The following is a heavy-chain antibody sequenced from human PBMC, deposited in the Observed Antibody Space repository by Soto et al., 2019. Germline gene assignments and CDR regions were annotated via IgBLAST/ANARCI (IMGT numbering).Heavy chain of an antibody. J-gene: IGHJ5*02. D-gene: IGHD3-16*02. V-gene: IGHV4-4*02. CDR1: GGSITSANW. CDR3: ARVLRCWFDP. CDR2: ISHSGIT. Sequence: LSLTCAVSGGSITSANWWTWVRQPPGGGLEWIGEISHSGITNYKASLKSRVTMSVDKTKNDVSLKLTSVTAADTAVYYCARVLRCWFDPWGQGTPVTVSS.